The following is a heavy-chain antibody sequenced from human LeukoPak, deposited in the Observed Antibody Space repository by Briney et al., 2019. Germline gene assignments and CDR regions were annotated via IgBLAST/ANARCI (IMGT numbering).Heavy chain of an antibody. CDR1: GGSISSYY. Sequence: SETLSLTCTVSGGSISSYYWSWIRQPPGKGLEWIGYIYYSGSTNYNPSLKSRVTISVDTSKNQFSLKLSSVTAADTAVYYCAYGPTKYYYYMDVWGKGTTVTVSS. V-gene: IGHV4-59*01. D-gene: IGHD4-17*01. CDR3: AYGPTKYYYYMDV. CDR2: IYYSGST. J-gene: IGHJ6*03.